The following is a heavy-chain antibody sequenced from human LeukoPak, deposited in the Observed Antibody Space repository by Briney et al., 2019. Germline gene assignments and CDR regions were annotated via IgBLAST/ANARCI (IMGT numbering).Heavy chain of an antibody. CDR1: GFTFSSYA. J-gene: IGHJ4*02. V-gene: IGHV3-23*01. Sequence: GGSLRLSCAASGFTFSSYAMSWVRQAPGKGLEWVSSISGSGGSTYFTDSVKGRFTISRDNSKNTVYLQMNSLRAEDAALYYCARGGGEGFDYWAQGTLVTVSS. CDR2: ISGSGGST. CDR3: ARGGGEGFDY. D-gene: IGHD7-27*01.